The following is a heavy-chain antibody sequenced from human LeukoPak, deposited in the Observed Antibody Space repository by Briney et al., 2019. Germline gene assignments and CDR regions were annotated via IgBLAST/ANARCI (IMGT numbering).Heavy chain of an antibody. V-gene: IGHV3-30*02. CDR2: IWYDGSNT. J-gene: IGHJ4*02. D-gene: IGHD3-10*01. Sequence: GGSLRLSCVGSGFTFSSYGMHWVRQAPGKGLEWVAFIWYDGSNTYYADSVKGRFTISRDNSKNTLYLQMNSLRAEDTAVFYCAKDVWDYYGSGTYYTYFDYWGQGTLVTVSS. CDR3: AKDVWDYYGSGTYYTYFDY. CDR1: GFTFSSYG.